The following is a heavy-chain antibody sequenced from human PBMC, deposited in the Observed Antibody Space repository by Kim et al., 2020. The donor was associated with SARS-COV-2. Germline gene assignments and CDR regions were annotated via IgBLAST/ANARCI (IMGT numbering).Heavy chain of an antibody. J-gene: IGHJ3*02. CDR3: ARGDTIFGVVINALDI. CDR1: GGSISSGGYY. Sequence: SETLSLTCTVSGGSISSGGYYWSWIRQHPGKGLEWIGYIYYSGSTYYNPSLKSRVTISVDTSKNQFSLKLSSVTAADTAVYYCARGDTIFGVVINALDIWGQGTMVTVSS. V-gene: IGHV4-31*03. D-gene: IGHD3-3*01. CDR2: IYYSGST.